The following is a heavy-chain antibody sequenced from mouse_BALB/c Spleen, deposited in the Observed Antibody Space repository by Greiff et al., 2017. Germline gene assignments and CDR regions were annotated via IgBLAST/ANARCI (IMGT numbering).Heavy chain of an antibody. D-gene: IGHD2-1*01. CDR1: GFTFSNYW. J-gene: IGHJ2*01. V-gene: IGHV6-6*02. Sequence: DVMLVESGGGLVQPGGSMKLSCVASGFTFSNYWMNWVRQSPEKGLEWVAEIRLKSNNYATHYAESVKGRFTISRDDSKSSVYLQMNNLRAEDTGIYDCTRGGKGLFDYWGQGTTLTVSS. CDR3: TRGGKGLFDY. CDR2: IRLKSNNYAT.